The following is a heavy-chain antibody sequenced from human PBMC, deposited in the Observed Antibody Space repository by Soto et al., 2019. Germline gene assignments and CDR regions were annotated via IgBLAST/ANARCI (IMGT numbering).Heavy chain of an antibody. CDR1: GFSLSTTEEG. Sequence: QITLKESGPTLVKPTQTLTLTCTFSGFSLSTTEEGVGWIRQPPGKAPEWLALIYWDDDKRYSPSLKTRLTITKDASKNQVCLTVTNVDPVDTATYYCARGSCFGADCYPNPYFDFWGPGMLVTVSS. V-gene: IGHV2-5*02. CDR3: ARGSCFGADCYPNPYFDF. D-gene: IGHD2-21*02. J-gene: IGHJ4*02. CDR2: IYWDDDK.